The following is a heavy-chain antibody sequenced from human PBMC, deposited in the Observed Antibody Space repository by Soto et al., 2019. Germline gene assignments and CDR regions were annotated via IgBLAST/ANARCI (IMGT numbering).Heavy chain of an antibody. Sequence: SETLSLTCTVSGGSISSYYWSWIRQPPGKGLEWIGYIYYSGSTNYNPSLKSRVTISVDTSKNQFSLKLSSVTAADTAVYYCARYTYYDFWSGYYRHYYAMDVWGQGTTVT. CDR2: IYYSGST. CDR3: ARYTYYDFWSGYYRHYYAMDV. D-gene: IGHD3-3*01. V-gene: IGHV4-59*01. J-gene: IGHJ6*02. CDR1: GGSISSYY.